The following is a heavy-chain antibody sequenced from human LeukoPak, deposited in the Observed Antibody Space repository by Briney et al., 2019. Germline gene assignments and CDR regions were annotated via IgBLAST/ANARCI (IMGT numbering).Heavy chain of an antibody. CDR3: ARVENVGNHYYHSTFDY. CDR2: INPSGGST. V-gene: IGHV1-46*01. CDR1: GYTFTSYY. Sequence: ASVKVSCKASGYTFTSYYMHWVRQAPGQGLEWMGLINPSGGSTSYAQKFQGRVTMTRDTSTGTVYMELSSLRSEDTAVYYCARVENVGNHYYHSTFDYWGQGTLVTVSS. D-gene: IGHD3-22*01. J-gene: IGHJ4*02.